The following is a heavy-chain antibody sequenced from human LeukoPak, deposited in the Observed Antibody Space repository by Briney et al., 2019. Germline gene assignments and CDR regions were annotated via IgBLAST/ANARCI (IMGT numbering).Heavy chain of an antibody. V-gene: IGHV1-2*02. CDR2: INPNSGGT. CDR3: ARDVVATILGEKTFDY. J-gene: IGHJ4*02. CDR1: GYTFTGYY. D-gene: IGHD5-12*01. Sequence: ASVKVSCKASGYTFTGYYMHWVRQAPGQGLEWMGWINPNSGGTNYAQKFQGRVTMTRDTSISTAYMELSRLRSDDTAVYYCARDVVATILGEKTFDYWGQGTLVTVSS.